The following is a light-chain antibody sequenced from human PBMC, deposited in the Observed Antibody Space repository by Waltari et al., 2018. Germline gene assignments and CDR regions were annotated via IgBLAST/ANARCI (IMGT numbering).Light chain of an antibody. J-gene: IGLJ2*01. V-gene: IGLV3-1*01. CDR3: QAWDSSTVV. CDR2: QDR. Sequence: CWDQQNPGRSPVLVMFQDRKRPSGIPVRFAGSNSGNTATLTISGTQAMDEADYYCQAWDSSTVVFGGGTKLTVL.